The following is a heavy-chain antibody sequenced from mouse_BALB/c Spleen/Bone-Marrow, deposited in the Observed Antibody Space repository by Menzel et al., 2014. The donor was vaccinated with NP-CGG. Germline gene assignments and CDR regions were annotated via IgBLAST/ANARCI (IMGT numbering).Heavy chain of an antibody. CDR2: ITPSNGRT. CDR3: ARIIYGSSYIIYF. D-gene: IGHD1-1*01. V-gene: IGHV1S81*02. J-gene: IGHJ4*01. CDR1: GSTFPSYW. Sequence: VQLQQSGAELVKPGASVQLSCRASGSTFPSYWMHWVKQRPGPGLEWIGEITPSNGRTNYNEKFKSMATLTVDKSSSTAYMQLSRLTSEDSAVFYCARIIYGSSYIIYFWGQGTSVTGSS.